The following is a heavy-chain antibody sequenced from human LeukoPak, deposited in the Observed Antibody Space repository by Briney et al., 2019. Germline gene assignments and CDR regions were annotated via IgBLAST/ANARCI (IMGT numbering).Heavy chain of an antibody. V-gene: IGHV4-59*12. J-gene: IGHJ3*02. CDR1: GGSISSYY. Sequence: SETLSLTCTVSGGSISSYYWSWIRQPPGKGLEWIGYIYYSGSTNYNPSLKSRVTISVDTSKNQFSLKLSSVTAADTAVYYCARENMVRGVSAFDIWGQGTMVTVSS. D-gene: IGHD3-10*01. CDR3: ARENMVRGVSAFDI. CDR2: IYYSGST.